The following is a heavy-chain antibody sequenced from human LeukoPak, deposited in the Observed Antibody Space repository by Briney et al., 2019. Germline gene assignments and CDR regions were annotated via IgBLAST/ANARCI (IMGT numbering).Heavy chain of an antibody. CDR2: IYHSGST. CDR3: ARGGGPGDAFDI. J-gene: IGHJ3*02. D-gene: IGHD3-16*01. V-gene: IGHV4-30-2*01. Sequence: SETLSLTCAVSGGSISSGGYSWSWVRRPRGKGLGWIEYIYHSGSTYYNPSLKSRVTISVDRSKNQFSLKLSSVTAADTAVYYCARGGGPGDAFDIWGQGTMVTVSS. CDR1: GGSISSGGYS.